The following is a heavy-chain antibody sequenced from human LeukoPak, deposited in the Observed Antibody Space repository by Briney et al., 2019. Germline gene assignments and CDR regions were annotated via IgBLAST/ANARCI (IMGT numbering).Heavy chain of an antibody. J-gene: IGHJ4*02. D-gene: IGHD1-26*01. V-gene: IGHV1-18*01. CDR3: ARDPQQLVGATGGGFNF. Sequence: ASVKVSCKASGYTFTSYGISWVRQAPGQGLEWMGWISAYNGNTNYAQKVQGRVTMTTDTSTSTAYMELRSLRSDDTAVYYCARDPQQLVGATGGGFNFWGQGTLVTVSS. CDR2: ISAYNGNT. CDR1: GYTFTSYG.